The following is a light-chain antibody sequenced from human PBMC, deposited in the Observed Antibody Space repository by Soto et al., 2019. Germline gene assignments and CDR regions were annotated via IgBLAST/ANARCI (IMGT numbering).Light chain of an antibody. V-gene: IGKV3-15*01. CDR3: QQYNKWPLFT. Sequence: ETVMTQSPATLSVSPGERATLSCRASLSVGSNLAWYQQRPGQAPRLLIYGASTRATGIPVRFSGSGSGTEFTPTITSLQSEDFGFYYCQQYNKWPLFTFGPGTRVDMK. CDR1: LSVGSN. CDR2: GAS. J-gene: IGKJ3*01.